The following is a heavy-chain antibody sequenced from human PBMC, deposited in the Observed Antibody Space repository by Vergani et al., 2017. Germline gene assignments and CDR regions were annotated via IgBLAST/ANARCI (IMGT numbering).Heavy chain of an antibody. Sequence: QVQLVESGGGVVQPGRSLRLSCAASGFTFSSYAMHWVRQAPGKGLEWVAVISYAGSNKYYADSVKGRFTISRDNSKNTLYLQMNSLRAEDTAVYYCARGSGVRWFDPWGQGTLVTVSS. CDR1: GFTFSSYA. J-gene: IGHJ5*02. D-gene: IGHD3-10*01. CDR3: ARGSGVRWFDP. V-gene: IGHV3-30-3*01. CDR2: ISYAGSNK.